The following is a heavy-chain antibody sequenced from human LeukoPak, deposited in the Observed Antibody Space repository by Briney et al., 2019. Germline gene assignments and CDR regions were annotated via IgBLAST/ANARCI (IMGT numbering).Heavy chain of an antibody. CDR2: VYYSGSS. Sequence: PSETLSLTCTVSGSSVSSDEYYWSWVRQHPGKGLEWIGYVYYSGSSYYIPSLESRVTMSVEVSKNQFSLELRSVTAAGTAVYYCARVKVLRFLEWFLDFWGQGALVTVSS. D-gene: IGHD3-3*01. CDR3: ARVKVLRFLEWFLDF. J-gene: IGHJ4*02. CDR1: GSSVSSDEYY. V-gene: IGHV4-31*03.